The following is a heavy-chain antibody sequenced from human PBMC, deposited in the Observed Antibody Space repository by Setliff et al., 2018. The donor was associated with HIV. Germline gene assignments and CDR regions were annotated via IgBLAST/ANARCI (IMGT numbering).Heavy chain of an antibody. V-gene: IGHV1-3*01. Sequence: ASVKVSCKASGYTFTTYSLHWVCQAPGQSLEWMGWINVGNGDTKYSQDLQGRITITRDTSANTAYMELSRLRSDDTAVYFCARGALLAVFDFDHWGHGTLVTV. CDR2: INVGNGDT. D-gene: IGHD3-10*01. CDR3: ARGALLAVFDFDH. J-gene: IGHJ4*01. CDR1: GYTFTTYS.